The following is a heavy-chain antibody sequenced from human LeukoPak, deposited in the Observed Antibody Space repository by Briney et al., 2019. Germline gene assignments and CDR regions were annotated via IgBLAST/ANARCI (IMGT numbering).Heavy chain of an antibody. CDR2: IYYSGST. CDR1: GDSISSRSYY. V-gene: IGHV4-39*07. Sequence: SETLSLTCTVSGDSISSRSYYWGWIRQPPGKGLEWIGSIYYSGSTYYNPSLKSRVTISVNTSKNQFSLKLSSVTAADTAVYYCARPDRYFYYDSTYAFDIWGQGTMVTVSS. CDR3: ARPDRYFYYDSTYAFDI. J-gene: IGHJ3*02. D-gene: IGHD3-22*01.